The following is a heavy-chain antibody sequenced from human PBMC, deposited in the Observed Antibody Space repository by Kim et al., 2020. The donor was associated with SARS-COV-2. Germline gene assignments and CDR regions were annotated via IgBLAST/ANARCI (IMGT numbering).Heavy chain of an antibody. D-gene: IGHD1-26*01. J-gene: IGHJ4*02. V-gene: IGHV4-34*01. CDR2: T. CDR3: ARGKLPTPNY. Sequence: TNYNASLKSRVTISVDTSKNQFSLKLSSVTAADKAVYYCARGKLPTPNYWGQGTLVTVSS.